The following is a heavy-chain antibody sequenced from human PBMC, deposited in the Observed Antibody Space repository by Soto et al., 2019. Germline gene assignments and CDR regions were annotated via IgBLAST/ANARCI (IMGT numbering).Heavy chain of an antibody. V-gene: IGHV1-18*01. CDR2: ISAYNGNT. J-gene: IGHJ6*02. Sequence: QVQLVQSGAEVKKPGASVKVSCKASGYTFTSYGISWVRQAPGQGLEWMGWISAYNGNTNYAQKLQGRVTMTTDTSTSTAYMELRSLRSDDTAVYYCARHSPSILRFLEWLRSNYGMDVWGQGTTVTVSS. CDR3: ARHSPSILRFLEWLRSNYGMDV. CDR1: GYTFTSYG. D-gene: IGHD3-3*01.